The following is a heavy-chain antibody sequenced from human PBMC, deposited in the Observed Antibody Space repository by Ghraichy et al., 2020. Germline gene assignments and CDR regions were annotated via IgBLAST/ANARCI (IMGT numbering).Heavy chain of an antibody. CDR3: AREGDSSGWPEKVWD. Sequence: GGSLRLSCAASGFTFSSYSMNWVRQAPGQGLEWVSYISSSSSTIYYADSVKGRFTISRDNAKNSLYLQMNSLRAEDTAVYYCAREGDSSGWPEKVWDWGQGTLVTVSS. CDR1: GFTFSSYS. D-gene: IGHD6-19*01. J-gene: IGHJ4*02. CDR2: ISSSSSTI. V-gene: IGHV3-48*01.